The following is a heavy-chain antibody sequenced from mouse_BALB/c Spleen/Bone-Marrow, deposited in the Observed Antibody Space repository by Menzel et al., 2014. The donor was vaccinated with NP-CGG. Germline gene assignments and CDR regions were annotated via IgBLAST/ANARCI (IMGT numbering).Heavy chain of an antibody. Sequence: DVHLVESGGGLVQPGESLKLSCESNEYEFPSHDMSWVRKTPEKRLELVAAINSDGGSTYYPDTMERRFIISRDNSKKTLYLQMSSLKSEDTAMYYCVRDSGYSGSPYWGQGTLVTVSA. CDR1: EYEFPSHD. V-gene: IGHV5-2*01. CDR3: VRDSGYSGSPY. J-gene: IGHJ3*01. D-gene: IGHD1-1*01. CDR2: INSDGGST.